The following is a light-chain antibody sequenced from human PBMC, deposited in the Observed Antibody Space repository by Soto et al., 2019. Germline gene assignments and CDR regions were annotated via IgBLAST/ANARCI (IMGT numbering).Light chain of an antibody. CDR1: QTVSISY. V-gene: IGKV3-20*01. J-gene: IGKJ3*01. CDR3: QQYGSSPFT. CDR2: STS. Sequence: EIVLTQSPGTLSLSTGERATLSCRASQTVSISYLAWYQQKPGQAPRLLIYSTSSRATGIPDRFSGSGSGTDFTLTISRLEPYDVEVYYCQQYGSSPFTVGPGTKVDIK.